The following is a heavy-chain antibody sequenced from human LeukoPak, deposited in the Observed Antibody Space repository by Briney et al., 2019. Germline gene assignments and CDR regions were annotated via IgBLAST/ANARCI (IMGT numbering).Heavy chain of an antibody. D-gene: IGHD3-3*01. V-gene: IGHV4-34*01. CDR1: GGSFSGYY. CDR3: ARKLRLYNWFDP. Sequence: SETLSLTCAVYGGSFSGYYWSWIRQPPGKGLEWIGEINHSGSTNYNPSLESRVTISVDTSKNQFSLKLSSVTAADTAVYYCARKLRLYNWFDPWGQGTLVTVSS. CDR2: INHSGST. J-gene: IGHJ5*02.